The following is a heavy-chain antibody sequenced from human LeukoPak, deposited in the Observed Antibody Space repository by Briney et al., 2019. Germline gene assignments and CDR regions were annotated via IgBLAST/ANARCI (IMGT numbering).Heavy chain of an antibody. V-gene: IGHV4-4*02. CDR3: ASNTGTVFDY. J-gene: IGHJ4*02. D-gene: IGHD7-27*01. CDR2: IFHTGST. Sequence: SETLSLTCTVSGASIIGPKWWNWVRLSPGKGMEWIGEIFHTGSTHYNPSLKSRVTISVDTSKNQFSLILTSVTDADTAVYHCASNTGTVFDYWGQGALVTVSS. CDR1: GASIIGPKW.